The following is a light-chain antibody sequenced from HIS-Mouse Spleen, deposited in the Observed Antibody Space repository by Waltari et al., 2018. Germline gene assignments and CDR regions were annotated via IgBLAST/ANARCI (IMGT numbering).Light chain of an antibody. V-gene: IGLV3-25*03. CDR2: KDS. Sequence: SYELTQPPSVSVSPGQTARSPCSGDAFPKQYAYWYQQKPGQAPVLVIYKDSERPSGIPERFSGSSSGTTVTLTISGVQAEDEADYYCQSADSSGTYSVVFGGGTKLTVL. CDR1: AFPKQY. CDR3: QSADSSGTYSVV. J-gene: IGLJ2*01.